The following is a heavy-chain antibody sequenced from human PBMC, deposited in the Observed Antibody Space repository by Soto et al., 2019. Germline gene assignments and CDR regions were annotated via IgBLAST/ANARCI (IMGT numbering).Heavy chain of an antibody. CDR2: IDPSDSYT. J-gene: IGHJ6*02. D-gene: IGHD2-15*01. Sequence: PGESLKISCKGSGYSFTSYWIAWVRQMPGKGLEWMGRIDPSDSYTNYSPSFQGHVTISADKSISTAYLQWSSLKASDTAMYYCATLGYCSGGSRYDYYYYGMDVWGQGTTVTVSS. V-gene: IGHV5-10-1*01. CDR3: ATLGYCSGGSRYDYYYYGMDV. CDR1: GYSFTSYW.